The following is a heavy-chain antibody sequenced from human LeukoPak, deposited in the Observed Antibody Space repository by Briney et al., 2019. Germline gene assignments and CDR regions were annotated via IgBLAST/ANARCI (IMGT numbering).Heavy chain of an antibody. CDR1: GFTFSSYA. CDR2: ISGSGGST. Sequence: PGGSLRLSCAASGFTFSSYAMSWVRQAPGKGLEWVSTISGSGGSTYYADSVKGRFTISRDNSKNTLYLQMNSLRVDDTGIYYCAINPTGFPNWFAPWGQGTLVTVSS. CDR3: AINPTGFPNWFAP. V-gene: IGHV3-23*01. J-gene: IGHJ5*02. D-gene: IGHD1-14*01.